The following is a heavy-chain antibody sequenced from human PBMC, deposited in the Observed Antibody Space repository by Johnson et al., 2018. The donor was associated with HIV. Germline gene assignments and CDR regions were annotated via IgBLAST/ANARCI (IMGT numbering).Heavy chain of an antibody. D-gene: IGHD2-21*01. CDR3: ASARARVTFDI. CDR2: IYSGGST. Sequence: VQLVESGGGVVQPGGSLRLSCAASGFTVSSNYMSWVRQAPGKGLEWVSVIYSGGSTYYADSVKGRFTLSRDNTKNTLYLQMNSLRAEDTAVYYCASARARVTFDIWGQGTMVTVSS. CDR1: GFTVSSNY. J-gene: IGHJ3*02. V-gene: IGHV3-66*01.